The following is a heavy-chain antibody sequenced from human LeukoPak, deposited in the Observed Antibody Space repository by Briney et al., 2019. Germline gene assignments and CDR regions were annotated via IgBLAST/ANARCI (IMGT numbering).Heavy chain of an antibody. J-gene: IGHJ4*02. CDR1: GYTFTSYG. Sequence: ASVKVSCKASGYTFTSYGISWVRQAPGQGLEWMGWISAYNGNTNYAQKLQGRVTMTTDTSTSTAYMELRSLRSDDTAVYYCARAPSYYDFWSGYWNFDYWGQGTLVTVSS. D-gene: IGHD3-3*01. CDR3: ARAPSYYDFWSGYWNFDY. CDR2: ISAYNGNT. V-gene: IGHV1-18*01.